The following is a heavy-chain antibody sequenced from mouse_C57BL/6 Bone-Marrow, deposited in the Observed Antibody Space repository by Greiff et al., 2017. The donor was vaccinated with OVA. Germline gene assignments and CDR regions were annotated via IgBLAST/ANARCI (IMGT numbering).Heavy chain of an antibody. D-gene: IGHD2-10*02. CDR1: GFNFTSYW. CDR3: ARVEYGNLCYAMEY. V-gene: IGHV1-50*01. Sequence: QVQLQQPGAELVKPGASVKLSCTASGFNFTSYWMQWVKQRPGQGLEWIGGIDPSNGYTKYNPKFQGKATLTVDTSSSTAYMQLSSLTSEDSAVYYCARVEYGNLCYAMEYWGQGTSVTVSS. J-gene: IGHJ4*01. CDR2: IDPSNGYT.